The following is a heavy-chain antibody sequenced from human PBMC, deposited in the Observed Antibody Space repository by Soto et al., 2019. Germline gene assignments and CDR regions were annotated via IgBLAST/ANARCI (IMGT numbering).Heavy chain of an antibody. J-gene: IGHJ3*02. D-gene: IGHD7-27*01. Sequence: SETLSLTCAVSGGSISSGGYSWSWIRQPPGKGLEWIGYIYHGGSTYYNPSLKSRVTISVDTSKNQFSLKLSSVTAADTAVYYCARHVNPWAQGAFDIWGQGTMVTVSS. CDR3: ARHVNPWAQGAFDI. CDR1: GGSISSGGYS. V-gene: IGHV4-30-2*03. CDR2: IYHGGST.